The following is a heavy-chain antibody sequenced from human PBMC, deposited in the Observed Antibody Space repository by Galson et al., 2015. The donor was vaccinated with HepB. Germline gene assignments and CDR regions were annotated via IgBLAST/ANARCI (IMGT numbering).Heavy chain of an antibody. V-gene: IGHV3-23*01. CDR3: ARDRESNNIVTSCPGR. J-gene: IGHJ4*02. CDR1: GFTFKNYA. Sequence: SLRLSCAASGFTFKNYAMNWVRQAPGKGLEWISYISGSSNHKGYADSVQGRFVVSRDNSKSILYLQMSSLTAEDTALYYCARDRESNNIVTSCPGRWGQGTQVTVSS. D-gene: IGHD2/OR15-2a*01. CDR2: ISGSSNHK.